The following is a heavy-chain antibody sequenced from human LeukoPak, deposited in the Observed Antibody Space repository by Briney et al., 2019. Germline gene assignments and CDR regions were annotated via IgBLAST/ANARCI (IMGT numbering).Heavy chain of an antibody. CDR1: GGSFSGYY. V-gene: IGHV4-34*01. Sequence: SETLSLTCAVYGGSFSGYYWSWIRQPPGKGLEWIGEINHSGSTNYNPSLKSRVTISVDTSKNQFSLKLSSVTAADTAVYYCARVKLKTGRAAAGYYYYYYMDVWGKGTTLTVSS. D-gene: IGHD6-13*01. CDR2: INHSGST. CDR3: ARVKLKTGRAAAGYYYYYYMDV. J-gene: IGHJ6*03.